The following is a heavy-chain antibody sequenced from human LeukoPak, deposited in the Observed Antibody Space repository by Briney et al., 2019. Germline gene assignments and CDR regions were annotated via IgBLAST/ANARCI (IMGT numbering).Heavy chain of an antibody. D-gene: IGHD2-21*01. Sequence: GGSLRLSCAASGFTFSSYAMNWVRQAPGKGLEWISSISGSGDNTYYADSVKGRFTISRDNSKNTLYLQMNSLRAEDTAVYHCARDSQHKDYYYYYYMDVCGKGTTVTISS. V-gene: IGHV3-23*01. J-gene: IGHJ6*03. CDR1: GFTFSSYA. CDR2: ISGSGDNT. CDR3: ARDSQHKDYYYYYYMDV.